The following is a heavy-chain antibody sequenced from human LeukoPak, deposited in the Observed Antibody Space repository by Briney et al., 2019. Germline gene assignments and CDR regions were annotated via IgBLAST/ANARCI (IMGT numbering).Heavy chain of an antibody. CDR2: IYYSGRT. D-gene: IGHD3-22*01. J-gene: IGHJ3*02. CDR3: ASPRDNYYDSSGYNDAFDI. Sequence: SETLSLTCTVSGGSISSSSYYWGWIRQPPGKGLEWIGSIYYSGRTYYIPSRKSRVTISVDKSKHQFSLKLSSVTAADTAVYYCASPRDNYYDSSGYNDAFDIWGQGTMVTVSS. V-gene: IGHV4-39*07. CDR1: GGSISSSSYY.